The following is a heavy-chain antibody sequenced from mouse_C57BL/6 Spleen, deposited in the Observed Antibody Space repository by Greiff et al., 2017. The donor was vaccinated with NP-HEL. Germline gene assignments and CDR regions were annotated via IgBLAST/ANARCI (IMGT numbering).Heavy chain of an antibody. Sequence: EVKVVESGGDLVKPGGSLKLSCAASGFTFSSYGMSWVRQTPDKRLEWVATISSGGSYTYYPDSVKGRFTISRDNAKNTLYLQMSSLKSEDTAMYYCARGEDSSGPSFAYWGQGTLVTVSA. V-gene: IGHV5-6*02. D-gene: IGHD3-2*02. CDR1: GFTFSSYG. CDR2: ISSGGSYT. CDR3: ARGEDSSGPSFAY. J-gene: IGHJ3*01.